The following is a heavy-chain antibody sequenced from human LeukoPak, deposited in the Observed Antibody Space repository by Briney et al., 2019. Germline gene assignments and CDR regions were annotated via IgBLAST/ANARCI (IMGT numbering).Heavy chain of an antibody. CDR2: IKEDGSDK. Sequence: GGSLRLSCAASGFTFSSYWMIWVRQAPGQGLEWVADIKEDGSDKSYVDSVRGRFTISRDNAENSMYLQMNSLRAEDTAVYYCESSRPSGHEALAGNYWGQGTLVTVSS. J-gene: IGHJ4*02. D-gene: IGHD6-19*01. CDR3: ESSRPSGHEALAGNY. CDR1: GFTFSSYW. V-gene: IGHV3-7*01.